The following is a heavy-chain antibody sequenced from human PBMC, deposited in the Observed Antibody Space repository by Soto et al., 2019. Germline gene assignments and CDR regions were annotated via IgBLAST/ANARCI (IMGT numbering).Heavy chain of an antibody. J-gene: IGHJ5*02. Sequence: PGGSLRLSCAASGFTFRDYGMHWARQAPGKGLEWVAVISYDGTAKYYADSVKGRFTISRDNSKNTLYLQMNSLRAEDTAVYYCAKDGGDFYDSSGSHPWGQGTLVTVSS. V-gene: IGHV3-30*18. CDR2: ISYDGTAK. D-gene: IGHD3-22*01. CDR3: AKDGGDFYDSSGSHP. CDR1: GFTFRDYG.